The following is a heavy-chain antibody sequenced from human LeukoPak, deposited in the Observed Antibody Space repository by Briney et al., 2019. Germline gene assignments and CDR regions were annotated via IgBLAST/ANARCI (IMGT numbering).Heavy chain of an antibody. Sequence: ASVKVSCKASGYTFTSYGISWVRQAPGQGLEWMGWISAYNGNTNYAQKLQGRVTMTTDISTSTAYMELRSLRSDDTAVYYCARLSGSYGRYYYYYYGMDVWGQGTTVTVSS. CDR1: GYTFTSYG. V-gene: IGHV1-18*01. D-gene: IGHD1-26*01. J-gene: IGHJ6*02. CDR2: ISAYNGNT. CDR3: ARLSGSYGRYYYYYYGMDV.